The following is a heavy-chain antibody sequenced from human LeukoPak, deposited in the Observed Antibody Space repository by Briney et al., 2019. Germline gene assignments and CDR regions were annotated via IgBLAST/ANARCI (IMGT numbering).Heavy chain of an antibody. J-gene: IGHJ4*02. CDR3: AKIHSTSWYGSGLGY. CDR2: ISWNSASI. D-gene: IGHD2-2*01. V-gene: IGHV3-9*01. Sequence: GGSLRLSCAASGFSFDDYAMHWVRQAPGKGLEWVSGISWNSASIGYADSVEGRFTISRDNAKNSLYLQMNSLRAEDTALYYCAKIHSTSWYGSGLGYWGQGTLVTVSS. CDR1: GFSFDDYA.